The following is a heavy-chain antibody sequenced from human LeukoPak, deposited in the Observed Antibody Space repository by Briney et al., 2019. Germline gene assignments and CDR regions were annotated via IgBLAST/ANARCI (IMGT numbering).Heavy chain of an antibody. CDR3: ARSIIGPRYFDL. CDR2: INHRGST. V-gene: IGHV4-34*01. CDR1: SGSFSGYY. D-gene: IGHD3-10*01. J-gene: IGHJ2*01. Sequence: SETLSLTCAVYSGSFSGYYWNWLRQPPGKGLEWIGKINHRGSTTYNPSLQSRVTISADTSKNQFSLRLSSVTAADTAVYYCARSIIGPRYFDLWDRGSLVTVSS.